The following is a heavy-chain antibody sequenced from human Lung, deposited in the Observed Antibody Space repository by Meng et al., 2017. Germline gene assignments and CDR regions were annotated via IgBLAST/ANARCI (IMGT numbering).Heavy chain of an antibody. CDR1: GYTFTSYY. Sequence: ASVKVSCKASGYTFTSYYMHWVRQAPGQGLEWMGIINPSGGSTSYAQKFQGRVTMTRDTSTSTVYMELSSLRSEDTAVYYCARDSYGYCSSTSCYREGHYYYYYGMDVWGQGTTVTGAS. J-gene: IGHJ6*02. CDR3: ARDSYGYCSSTSCYREGHYYYYYGMDV. V-gene: IGHV1-46*01. D-gene: IGHD2-2*01. CDR2: INPSGGST.